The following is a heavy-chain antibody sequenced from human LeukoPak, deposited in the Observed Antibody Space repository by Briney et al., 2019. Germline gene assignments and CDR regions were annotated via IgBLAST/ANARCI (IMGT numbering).Heavy chain of an antibody. J-gene: IGHJ3*02. CDR2: ISSSSSYI. V-gene: IGHV3-21*01. CDR3: ARCRNGYRNDVFDI. Sequence: GGSLRLSCAASGFSFSNYGMNWVRQAPGKGLEWVSLISSSSSYIYYADSVKGRFTISRDSAKNSLYLQMNSLRAEDTAVYYCARCRNGYRNDVFDIWGQGTMVTVSS. D-gene: IGHD5-24*01. CDR1: GFSFSNYG.